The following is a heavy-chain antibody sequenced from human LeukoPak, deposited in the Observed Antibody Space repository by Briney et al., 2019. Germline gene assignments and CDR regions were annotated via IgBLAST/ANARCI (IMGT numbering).Heavy chain of an antibody. CDR3: ARVDYGSGSRYYYYFYMDV. Sequence: LETLSLTCTVSGGSLSGHYWSWIRQPPGKRLEWIGYVSYTGRTKYNPSLQSRVTISIDTSKSQFSLKLTSVTSADTAVYSCARVDYGSGSRYYYYFYMDVWGKGTTVTVSS. D-gene: IGHD3-10*01. V-gene: IGHV4-59*11. CDR2: VSYTGRT. J-gene: IGHJ6*03. CDR1: GGSLSGHY.